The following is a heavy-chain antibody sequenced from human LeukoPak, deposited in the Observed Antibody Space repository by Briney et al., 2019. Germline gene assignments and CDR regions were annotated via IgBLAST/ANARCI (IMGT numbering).Heavy chain of an antibody. CDR2: ISGSGGTT. CDR3: AKDRPGYYYYMDV. CDR1: GFTFSSYA. D-gene: IGHD2-2*01. V-gene: IGHV3-23*01. J-gene: IGHJ6*03. Sequence: PGGSLRLSCEASGFTFSSYAMSWVRQAPGKGLEWVSAISGSGGTTYYADSVKGRFTIPRDNYKNTLYLQMNSLRAEDTAVYYCAKDRPGYYYYMDVWGKGTTVTVSS.